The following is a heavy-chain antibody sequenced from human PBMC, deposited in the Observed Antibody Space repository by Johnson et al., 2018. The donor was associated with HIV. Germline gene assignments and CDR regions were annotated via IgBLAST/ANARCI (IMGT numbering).Heavy chain of an antibody. D-gene: IGHD6-13*01. Sequence: QVQLVESGGGVVQPGRSLRLSCAASGFTFSSYGMHWVRQAPGKGLEWVSVIYSGGSPYDADSVKGRLTISRDNSKNMLYLQMNSLRADETAVYYCATDSSSGVYDAFDIWGQGTMVTVSS. CDR2: IYSGGSP. V-gene: IGHV3-NL1*01. J-gene: IGHJ3*02. CDR3: ATDSSSGVYDAFDI. CDR1: GFTFSSYG.